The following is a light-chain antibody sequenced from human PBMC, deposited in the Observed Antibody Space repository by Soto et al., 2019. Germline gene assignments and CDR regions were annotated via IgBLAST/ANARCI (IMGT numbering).Light chain of an antibody. CDR1: SSDVGGYDS. CDR2: DVS. CDR3: SSYTSSNTLEGI. V-gene: IGLV2-14*03. J-gene: IGLJ2*01. Sequence: QSALTQPASVSGSPGQSITLSCTGISSDVGGYDSVSWYQHHPGKAPKLMIYDVSNRPSGISNRFSGSKSGNTASLTISGLRAEDEADYYCSSYTSSNTLEGIFGGGTKVTVL.